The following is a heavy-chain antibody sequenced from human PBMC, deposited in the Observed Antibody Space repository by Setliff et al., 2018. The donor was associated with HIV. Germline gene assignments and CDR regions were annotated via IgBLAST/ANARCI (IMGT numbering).Heavy chain of an antibody. CDR1: SYD. J-gene: IGHJ3*02. Sequence: SYDISWVRQAPGQGLEWMGWISAYNGNTNYAQNFQGRVTMTTDTTSSTAYMELRSLRSDDTAMYYCARIRAAALLNAFDIWGQGTMVTVSS. D-gene: IGHD2-15*01. V-gene: IGHV1-18*01. CDR3: ARIRAAALLNAFDI. CDR2: ISAYNGNT.